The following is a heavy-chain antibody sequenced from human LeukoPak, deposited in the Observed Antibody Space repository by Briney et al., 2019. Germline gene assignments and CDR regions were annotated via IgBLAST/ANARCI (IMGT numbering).Heavy chain of an antibody. CDR2: MNPNSGNT. D-gene: IGHD7-27*01. J-gene: IGHJ3*02. Sequence: GASVKVSCKASGYTFTSYDINWVRQATGQGLEWMGWMNPNSGNTGYAQKFQGRVTMTRNTSISTAYMELSSLRSEDTAVYYCVVPSKWGSENDAFDIWGQGTMVTVSS. CDR1: GYTFTSYD. CDR3: VVPSKWGSENDAFDI. V-gene: IGHV1-8*01.